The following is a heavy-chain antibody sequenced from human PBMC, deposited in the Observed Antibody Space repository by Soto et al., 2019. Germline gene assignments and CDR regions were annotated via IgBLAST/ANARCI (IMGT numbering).Heavy chain of an antibody. V-gene: IGHV1-18*04. CDR1: GYTFTSYG. Sequence: QVQLVQSGAEVKKPGASVKVSCKASGYTFTSYGISWVRQAPGQGLEWIGWISAYNGNTNYAQKLQGRVTMTTDTSTSTAYMELRSLRSDDTAVYYCASHSSSWLYYYYYGMDVWGQGTTVTVSS. J-gene: IGHJ6*02. CDR2: ISAYNGNT. CDR3: ASHSSSWLYYYYYGMDV. D-gene: IGHD6-13*01.